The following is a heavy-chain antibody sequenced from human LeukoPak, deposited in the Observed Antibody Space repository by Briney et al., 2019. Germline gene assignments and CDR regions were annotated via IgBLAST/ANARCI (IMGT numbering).Heavy chain of an antibody. CDR3: ARGGGGAANWFDP. CDR2: IYSSGST. Sequence: PSETLSLTCRVSGASINSGSNYWGWIRQPPGKTLEWIGSIYSSGSTYYNPSLKSRVIIIIDTPKNHFSLTLSSVTAADTAVYYCARGGGGAANWFDPWGQGTLVTVSS. D-gene: IGHD3-16*01. J-gene: IGHJ5*02. CDR1: GASINSGSNY. V-gene: IGHV4-39*07.